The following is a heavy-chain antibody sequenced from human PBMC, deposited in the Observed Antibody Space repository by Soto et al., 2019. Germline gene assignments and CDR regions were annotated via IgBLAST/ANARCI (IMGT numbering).Heavy chain of an antibody. D-gene: IGHD3-16*01. CDR1: GYRFTSYW. Sequence: GESLKISCKGSGYRFTSYWIGWVRQMPGKGLEWMGIISPGDSDTRYSPSFQGQVTFSADKSISTAYLQWSSLKASDTAIYYCARGEGNYYYNYGLDVWGQGTTVTVS. J-gene: IGHJ6*02. CDR3: ARGEGNYYYNYGLDV. CDR2: ISPGDSDT. V-gene: IGHV5-51*01.